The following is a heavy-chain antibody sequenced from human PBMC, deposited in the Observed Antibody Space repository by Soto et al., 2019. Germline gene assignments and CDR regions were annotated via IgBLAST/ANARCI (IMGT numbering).Heavy chain of an antibody. J-gene: IGHJ3*02. CDR1: GYTFTSYG. Sequence: ASVKVSCKASGYTFTSYGISWVRQAPGQGLEWMGWISAYNGNTNYAQKLQGRVTMTTDTSTGTAYMELSSLRSEDTAVYYCATSGAPSDAFDIWGQGTMVTVSS. CDR2: ISAYNGNT. V-gene: IGHV1-18*01. CDR3: ATSGAPSDAFDI.